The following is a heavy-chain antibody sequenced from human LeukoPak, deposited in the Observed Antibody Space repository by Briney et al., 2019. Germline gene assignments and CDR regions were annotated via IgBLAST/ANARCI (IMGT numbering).Heavy chain of an antibody. CDR1: GGTFSSYT. J-gene: IGHJ4*02. D-gene: IGHD3/OR15-3a*01. CDR2: IIPMFGTP. V-gene: IGHV1-69*13. Sequence: ASVKVSCKASGGTFSSYTMSWVRQAPGQGLEWMGGIIPMFGTPNYAQRFQGRVTITADESTNTAYMELRSLGSADTAVYYCARDGFGLGGDYRGQGTLVTVSA. CDR3: ARDGFGLGGDY.